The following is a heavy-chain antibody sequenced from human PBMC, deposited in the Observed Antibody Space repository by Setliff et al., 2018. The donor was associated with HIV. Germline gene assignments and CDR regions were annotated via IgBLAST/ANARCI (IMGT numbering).Heavy chain of an antibody. D-gene: IGHD3-16*01. J-gene: IGHJ3*01. CDR3: VRTYVHSSVDVFDF. V-gene: IGHV3-33*01. CDR1: GFMFNNYA. Sequence: GGSLRLSCAASGFMFNNYAMHWVRQAPGKGLEWVAVIWYDGSEENYADSVKGRFSISRDNSKNMLYLQMNGLRAEDTAIYYCVRTYVHSSVDVFDFWGQGTMVTVS. CDR2: IWYDGSEE.